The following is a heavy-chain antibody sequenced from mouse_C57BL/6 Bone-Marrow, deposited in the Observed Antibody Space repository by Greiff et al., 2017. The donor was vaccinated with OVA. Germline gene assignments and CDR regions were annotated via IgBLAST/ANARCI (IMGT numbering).Heavy chain of an antibody. V-gene: IGHV1-72*01. CDR1: GYTFTSYW. CDR2: IDPNSGGT. Sequence: QVQLQQPGAELVKPGASVKLSCKASGYTFTSYWMHWVKQRPGRGLEWIGRIDPNSGGTKYNEKFKSKATLTVDKHSSKAYMQLRSLTSEYSAVYFCARPYYYGSSYFAYWGQGTTLTVSS. J-gene: IGHJ2*01. D-gene: IGHD1-1*01. CDR3: ARPYYYGSSYFAY.